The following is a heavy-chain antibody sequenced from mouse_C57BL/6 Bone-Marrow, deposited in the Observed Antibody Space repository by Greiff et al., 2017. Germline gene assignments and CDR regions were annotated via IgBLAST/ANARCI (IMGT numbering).Heavy chain of an antibody. D-gene: IGHD1-1*01. J-gene: IGHJ3*01. V-gene: IGHV5-9-1*02. CDR1: GFTFSSYA. CDR3: TREGTTVVEN. CDR2: ISSGGDYI. Sequence: EVQRVESGEGLVKPGGSLKLSCAASGFTFSSYAMSWVRQTPEKRLAWVAYISSGGDYIYYADTVKGRFPISRDNARNTLYLQMSSLKSEDTAMFYCTREGTTVVENWGEESLVTVSA.